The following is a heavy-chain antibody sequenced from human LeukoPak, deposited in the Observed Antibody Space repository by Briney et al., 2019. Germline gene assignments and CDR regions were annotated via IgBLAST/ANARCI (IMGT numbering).Heavy chain of an antibody. J-gene: IGHJ4*02. V-gene: IGHV1-2*02. CDR2: INPNSGGT. CDR3: ASDGGDSYGYSVDY. D-gene: IGHD5-18*01. Sequence: ASVKVSCKASGYTFPGYYMHWVRQAPGQGLEWMGCINPNSGGTNYAQKFQGRVTMTRDTSISTAYMELSRLRSDDTAVYYCASDGGDSYGYSVDYWGQGTLVTVSS. CDR1: GYTFPGYY.